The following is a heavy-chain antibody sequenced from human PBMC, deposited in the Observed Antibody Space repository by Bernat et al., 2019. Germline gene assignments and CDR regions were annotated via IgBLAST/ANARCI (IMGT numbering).Heavy chain of an antibody. CDR1: GFTFSSYS. V-gene: IGHV3-48*01. D-gene: IGHD1/OR15-1a*01. Sequence: EVQLVESGGGLVQPGGSLRLSCAASGFTFSSYSMNWVRQAPGKGLEWVSYISSSSSTIYYADPVKGRFTISRDNAKNSLYLQMNSLRAEDTAVYYCARGITGTSHYYYYGMDVWGQGTTVTVSS. J-gene: IGHJ6*02. CDR3: ARGITGTSHYYYYGMDV. CDR2: ISSSSSTI.